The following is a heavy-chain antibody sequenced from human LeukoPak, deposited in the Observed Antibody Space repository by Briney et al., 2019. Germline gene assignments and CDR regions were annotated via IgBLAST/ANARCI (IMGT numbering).Heavy chain of an antibody. V-gene: IGHV4-59*01. J-gene: IGHJ4*02. Sequence: SETLSLTCTVSGGSISSYYWSWIRQPPGKGLEWIGYIYYNGSTNYNPSLKSRVTISVDTSKNQFSLKLSSVTAADTAVYYCARAAAAGLYYFDYWGQGTLVTVSS. CDR3: ARAAAAGLYYFDY. D-gene: IGHD6-13*01. CDR2: IYYNGST. CDR1: GGSISSYY.